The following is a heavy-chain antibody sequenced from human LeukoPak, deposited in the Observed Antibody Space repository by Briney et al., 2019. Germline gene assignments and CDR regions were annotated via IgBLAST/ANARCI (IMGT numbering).Heavy chain of an antibody. CDR2: IWYDGSNK. Sequence: GGSLRLSCAASGFTFSSYGMHWVRQAPGKGLEGVAVIWYDGSNKYYADSVKGRFTISRDNSKNTLYLQMNSLRAEDTAVYYCARDFVTMVRGARYNWFDPWGQGTLVTVSS. D-gene: IGHD3-10*01. J-gene: IGHJ5*02. CDR1: GFTFSSYG. CDR3: ARDFVTMVRGARYNWFDP. V-gene: IGHV3-33*01.